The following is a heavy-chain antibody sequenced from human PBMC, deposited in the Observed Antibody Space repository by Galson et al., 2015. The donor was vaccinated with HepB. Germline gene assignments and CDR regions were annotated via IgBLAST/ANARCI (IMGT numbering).Heavy chain of an antibody. CDR2: ISSSSSTI. D-gene: IGHD3-22*01. J-gene: IGHJ4*02. CDR1: GFTFSSYS. Sequence: SLRLSCAASGFTFSSYSMNWVRQAPGKGLEWVSYISSSSSTIYYADSVKGRFTISRDNSKNTLYLQMNSLRAEDTAVYYCAKDATYYYYDSSGYLADWGQGTLVTVSS. V-gene: IGHV3-48*01. CDR3: AKDATYYYYDSSGYLAD.